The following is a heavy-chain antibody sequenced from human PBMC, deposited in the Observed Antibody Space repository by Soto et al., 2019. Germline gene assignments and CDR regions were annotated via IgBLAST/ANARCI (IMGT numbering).Heavy chain of an antibody. CDR2: IIPIFGTA. V-gene: IGHV1-69*13. CDR3: ARDLADTENSGDAFDI. CDR1: GGTFSSYA. J-gene: IGHJ3*02. Sequence: SVKVSCKASGGTFSSYAISWVRQAPGQGLEWMGGIIPIFGTANYAQKFQGRVTITADESTSTAYMELSSLRSEDTAVYYCARDLADTENSGDAFDIWGQGTMVTVSS. D-gene: IGHD5-18*01.